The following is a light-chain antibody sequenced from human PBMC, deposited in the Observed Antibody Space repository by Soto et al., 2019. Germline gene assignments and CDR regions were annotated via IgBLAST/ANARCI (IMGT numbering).Light chain of an antibody. V-gene: IGLV2-14*01. CDR2: EVT. CDR3: SSYTSRNTLV. CDR1: SNDVGSYNY. Sequence: QSALTQPASVSGSPGQSITISCTGTSNDVGSYNYVSWYQQHPGKAPKLMIFEVTNRPSGVSNRFSGSKSGNTASLTISGLQAEDEADYYCSSYTSRNTLVFGGGTKLTVL. J-gene: IGLJ2*01.